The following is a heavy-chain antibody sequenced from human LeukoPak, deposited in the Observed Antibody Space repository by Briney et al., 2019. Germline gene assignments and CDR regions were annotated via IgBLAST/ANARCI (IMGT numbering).Heavy chain of an antibody. CDR2: IYYSGST. CDR1: GGSISSYY. J-gene: IGHJ4*02. CDR3: AGNYYDSSGYYYPFDY. Sequence: SETLSLTCTVSGGSISSYYWSWIRQPPGKGLEWIGYIYYSGSTNHNPSLKSRVTISVDTSKNQFSLKLSSVTAADTAVYYCAGNYYDSSGYYYPFDYWGQGTLVTVSS. V-gene: IGHV4-59*01. D-gene: IGHD3-22*01.